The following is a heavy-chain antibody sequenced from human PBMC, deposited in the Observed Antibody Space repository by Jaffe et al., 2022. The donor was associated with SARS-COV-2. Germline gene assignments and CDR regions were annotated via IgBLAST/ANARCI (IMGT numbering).Heavy chain of an antibody. J-gene: IGHJ6*02. D-gene: IGHD4-17*01. CDR2: ISGSGGST. Sequence: EVQLLESGGGLVQPGGSLRLSCAASGFTFSSYAMSWVRQAPGKGLEWVSAISGSGGSTYYADSVKGRFTISRDNSKNTLYLQMNSLRAEDTAVYYCAKTGRGSGDYLSYYYYGMDVWGQGTTVTVSS. V-gene: IGHV3-23*01. CDR1: GFTFSSYA. CDR3: AKTGRGSGDYLSYYYYGMDV.